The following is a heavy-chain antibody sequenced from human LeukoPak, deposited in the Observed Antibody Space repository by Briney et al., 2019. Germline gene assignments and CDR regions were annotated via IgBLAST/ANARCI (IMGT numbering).Heavy chain of an antibody. D-gene: IGHD3-22*01. Sequence: SETLSLTCTVSGGSISSYYWSWIRQPPGKGLEWIGYIYYSGSTNYNPSLTSRVTISVDTSKNQFSLKLSSMTAADTAVYYCASHLPTYDSGGYLFDYWGQGTLVTVSS. CDR3: ASHLPTYDSGGYLFDY. J-gene: IGHJ4*02. CDR1: GGSISSYY. CDR2: IYYSGST. V-gene: IGHV4-59*08.